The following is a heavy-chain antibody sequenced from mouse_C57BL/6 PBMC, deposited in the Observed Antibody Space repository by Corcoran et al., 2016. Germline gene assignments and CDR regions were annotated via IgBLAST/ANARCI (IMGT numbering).Heavy chain of an antibody. CDR2: IYTDTGEP. V-gene: IGHV9-1*01. CDR3: VRAYDV. Sequence: QIQLVQSGPELKKPGETVNISCKASGYAFTEYPMHWVKQAPGKGFKWMGRIYTDTGEPTYAEEFEGRFAFSLETSASTAYLQINNLKNEDTATYFCVRAYDVWGTGTTVTVSS. CDR1: GYAFTEYP. J-gene: IGHJ1*03.